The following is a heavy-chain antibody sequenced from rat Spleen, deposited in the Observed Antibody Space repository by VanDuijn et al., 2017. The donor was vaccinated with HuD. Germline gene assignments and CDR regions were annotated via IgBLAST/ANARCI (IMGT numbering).Heavy chain of an antibody. CDR1: GFSLTSYG. Sequence: VQMKETGPGLVQTTQTLSVTCTVSGFSLTSYGVHWVRQAPGKGLEWVAYISSGGGGIYYPDSVKGRFTISRDNAKSTLYLQMDSLRSEDTATYYCARHAGDYGSYFDYWGQGVMVTVSS. J-gene: IGHJ2*01. V-gene: IGHV5-19*01. CDR2: ISSGGGGI. CDR3: ARHAGDYGSYFDY. D-gene: IGHD1-3*01.